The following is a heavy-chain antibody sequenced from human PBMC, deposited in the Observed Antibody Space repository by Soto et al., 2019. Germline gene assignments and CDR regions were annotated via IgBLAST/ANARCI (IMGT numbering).Heavy chain of an antibody. V-gene: IGHV3-33*01. J-gene: IGHJ6*02. CDR2: IWYDGSKK. CDR1: GFTFSEYG. CDR3: ARDRGYSSSWPQGYYYYGMDV. D-gene: IGHD6-13*01. Sequence: QVQLVESGGGVVQPGRSLRLSCVASGFTFSEYGMHWVRQAPGKGLEWVVVIWYDGSKKYYADSVKGRFTISRDNSKNTLCLQMNGRGDEDTAVYYCARDRGYSSSWPQGYYYYGMDVWGQGTTVTVSS.